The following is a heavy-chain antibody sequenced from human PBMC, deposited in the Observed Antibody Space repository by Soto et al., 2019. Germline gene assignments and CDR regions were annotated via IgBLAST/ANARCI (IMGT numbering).Heavy chain of an antibody. D-gene: IGHD1-1*01. CDR1: GFTFSNYF. Sequence: GGSLRLSCVASGFTFSNYFVHWVRQVPGEGLVWVSRMSGDGKTISYADSVKGRFTISRDNAKNTLYLQMNSLRVEDTAVYYCARTYVPGIAGFDPWGQGTLVTVSS. CDR3: ARTYVPGIAGFDP. V-gene: IGHV3-74*01. J-gene: IGHJ5*02. CDR2: MSGDGKTI.